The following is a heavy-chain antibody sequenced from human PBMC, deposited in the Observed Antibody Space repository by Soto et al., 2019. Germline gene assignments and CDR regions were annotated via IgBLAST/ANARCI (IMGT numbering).Heavy chain of an antibody. D-gene: IGHD7-27*01. Sequence: QVQLVESGGGVVQPGRSLRLSCAASGFTFSSYAMHWVRQAPGKGLVWVAVISYDGSNKYYADSVKGRFTISRDNSKNTLYQQMNSLRAEDTAVYYCAREPPDWGKSGGMDVWGQGTTVTVSS. CDR1: GFTFSSYA. V-gene: IGHV3-30-3*01. CDR2: ISYDGSNK. CDR3: AREPPDWGKSGGMDV. J-gene: IGHJ6*02.